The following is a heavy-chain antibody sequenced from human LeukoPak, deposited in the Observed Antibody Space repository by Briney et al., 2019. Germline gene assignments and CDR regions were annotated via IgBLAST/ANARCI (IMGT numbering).Heavy chain of an antibody. D-gene: IGHD2-15*01. CDR3: ARVGGWFDP. V-gene: IGHV4-39*07. CDR1: GGSISSSSYY. Sequence: SETLSLTCTVSGGSISSSSYYWGWIRQPPGKGLEWIGSIYYSGSTYYNPSLKSRVTISVDTSKNQFSLKLSSVTAADTAVYYCARVGGWFDPWGQGTLVTVSS. CDR2: IYYSGST. J-gene: IGHJ5*02.